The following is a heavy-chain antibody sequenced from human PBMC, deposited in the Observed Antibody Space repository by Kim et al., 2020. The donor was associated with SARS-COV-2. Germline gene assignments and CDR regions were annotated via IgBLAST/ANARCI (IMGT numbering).Heavy chain of an antibody. CDR2: ISAYNGNT. D-gene: IGHD3-22*01. CDR1: GYTFTSYG. J-gene: IGHJ4*02. V-gene: IGHV1-18*01. CDR3: ARDAVYYYDSSGYYYGRAFDY. Sequence: ASVKVSCKASGYTFTSYGISWVRQAPGQGLEWMGWISAYNGNTNYAQKLQGRVTMTTDTSTSTAYMELRSLRSDDTAVYYCARDAVYYYDSSGYYYGRAFDYWGQGTLVTVSS.